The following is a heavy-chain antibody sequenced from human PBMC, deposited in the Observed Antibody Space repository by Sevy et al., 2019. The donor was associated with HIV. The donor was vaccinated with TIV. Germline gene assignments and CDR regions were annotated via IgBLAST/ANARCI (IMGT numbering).Heavy chain of an antibody. Sequence: GGSLRLSCVASGFTFSNAWMSWVRQAPGKGLEWVGRIKSKTDGGTTDYPAPVKGRFTISRDDSKNTLYLQINSLKTEDTAVYSCNTAIGYYASSDYSATFDYWGQGTLVTVSS. D-gene: IGHD3-22*01. CDR2: IKSKTDGGTT. J-gene: IGHJ4*02. CDR3: NTAIGYYASSDYSATFDY. V-gene: IGHV3-15*01. CDR1: GFTFSNAW.